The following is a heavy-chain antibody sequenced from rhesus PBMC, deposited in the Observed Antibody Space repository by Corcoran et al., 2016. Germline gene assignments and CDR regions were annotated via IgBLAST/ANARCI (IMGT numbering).Heavy chain of an antibody. J-gene: IGHJ2*01. D-gene: IGHD2-21*01. CDR3: ARGVVNFNWYFDL. CDR1: GGSVSSSNW. V-gene: IGHV4-65*01. Sequence: QVQLQESGPGLVKPSETLSLTCAVSGGSVSSSNWWSWIRQPPGKGLEWIGYISGSRGSTYYNPSLKSRVTTSTDTSKNQFSLKLSSVTAADTAVYYCARGVVNFNWYFDLWGPGTPITISS. CDR2: ISGSRGST.